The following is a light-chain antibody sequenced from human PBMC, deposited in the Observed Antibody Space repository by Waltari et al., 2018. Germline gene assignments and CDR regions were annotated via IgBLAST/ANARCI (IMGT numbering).Light chain of an antibody. Sequence: DIQMTQSQSSLSASVGDRVTITCRASHDISNSLAWYQQQPGKVPNLLISAASALQSGVPSRFSGSGSGTDFTLTISSLQPEDVATYYCQKYNSVPYTFGQGTKLEIK. CDR2: AAS. J-gene: IGKJ2*01. CDR1: HDISNS. CDR3: QKYNSVPYT. V-gene: IGKV1-27*01.